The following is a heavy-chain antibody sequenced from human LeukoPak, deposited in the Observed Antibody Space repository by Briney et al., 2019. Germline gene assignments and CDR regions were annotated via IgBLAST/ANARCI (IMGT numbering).Heavy chain of an antibody. D-gene: IGHD5-12*01. CDR3: ARGGSGYDYGTRVYYYYYMDV. V-gene: IGHV4-34*01. Sequence: SETLSLTCAVYGGSFSGYHGSRIRQPPGKGLECIGEIKQRGSTNYNPSLNSRVTISVDRSKNQLSLKLSSVTAADTAVYYCARGGSGYDYGTRVYYYYYMDVWGKGTTVTVSS. J-gene: IGHJ6*03. CDR1: GGSFSGYH. CDR2: IKQRGST.